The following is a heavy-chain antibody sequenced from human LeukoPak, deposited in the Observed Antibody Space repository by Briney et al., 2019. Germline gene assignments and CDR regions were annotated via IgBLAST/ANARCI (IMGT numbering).Heavy chain of an antibody. CDR3: ARGPHYGSRSDYLDY. Sequence: GGSLRLSCAGSGFTFSSYSMNWVRHAPGKGLEWVSYIGHTGSITDYADSVKGRFTISRDDAKNSLYLQMNSLRAEDTAVYYCARGPHYGSRSDYLDYWGPGTLVTVSS. CDR2: IGHTGSIT. J-gene: IGHJ4*02. CDR1: GFTFSSYS. D-gene: IGHD3-10*01. V-gene: IGHV3-48*04.